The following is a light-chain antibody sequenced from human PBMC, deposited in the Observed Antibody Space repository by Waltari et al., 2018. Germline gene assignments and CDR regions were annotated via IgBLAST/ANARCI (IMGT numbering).Light chain of an antibody. J-gene: IGKJ1*01. CDR3: QQYSNLPT. CDR2: GAS. Sequence: EIVMTQFPATLSVSPGERATLSCRASQSINTNLACYLHKPGQPPRLLMYGASKRATGIPARFRGSGSGTEFTLTISSVESEDFAVYYHQQYSNLPTFGQGTKVDVK. CDR1: QSINTN. V-gene: IGKV3-15*01.